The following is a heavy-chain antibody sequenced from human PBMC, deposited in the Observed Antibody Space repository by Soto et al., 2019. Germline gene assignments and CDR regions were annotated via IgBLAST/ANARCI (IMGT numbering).Heavy chain of an antibody. CDR1: GGTFSAYA. CDR3: ARADPTKYYDYVWGDYRRGGMDV. J-gene: IGHJ6*02. Sequence: QLQLVQSGAEVKKPGSSVKVSCKASGGTFSAYAISWVRQAPGQGLEWMGGILPLSGTTNYTQRFQGRVTISADTSTSKAYMELSSLRYEDTEVYYCARADPTKYYDYVWGDYRRGGMDVWGQGTTVTVSS. V-gene: IGHV1-69*06. D-gene: IGHD3-16*02. CDR2: ILPLSGTT.